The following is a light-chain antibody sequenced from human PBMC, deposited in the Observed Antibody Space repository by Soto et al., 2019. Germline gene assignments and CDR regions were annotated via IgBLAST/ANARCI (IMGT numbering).Light chain of an antibody. V-gene: IGKV3-20*01. Sequence: EIVLTQSPGTLSLSPGERATLSCRASQSVSSSYLAWYQQKPGQAPRLLIYGASSRATGIPDRFSGSGYGTDFTLNISRLEPEDFAVYYCQQYGSSPPITFGQGTRLEI. CDR3: QQYGSSPPIT. CDR2: GAS. J-gene: IGKJ5*01. CDR1: QSVSSSY.